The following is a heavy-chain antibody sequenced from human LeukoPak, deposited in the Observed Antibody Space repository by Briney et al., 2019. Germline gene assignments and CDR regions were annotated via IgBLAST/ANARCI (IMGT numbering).Heavy chain of an antibody. V-gene: IGHV1-46*01. D-gene: IGHD2-2*01. Sequence: GASEKVSCKASGYTFTSYYIHWVRQAAGQGLAWMGIINPSGDGDSTSYAQKFQGRVIMTRDMSTNTVYMELSSLRSEDTAVYYCARGVCSGTSCYWGHNWFDPWGQGTLVTVSS. CDR2: INPSGDGDST. J-gene: IGHJ5*02. CDR3: ARGVCSGTSCYWGHNWFDP. CDR1: GYTFTSYY.